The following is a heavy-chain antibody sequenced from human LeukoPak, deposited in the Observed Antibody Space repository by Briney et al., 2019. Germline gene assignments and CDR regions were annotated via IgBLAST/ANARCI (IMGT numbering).Heavy chain of an antibody. J-gene: IGHJ4*02. CDR1: GFTFSIYW. D-gene: IGHD6-19*01. V-gene: IGHV3-7*01. CDR3: ARQKQWLAVYYFDY. Sequence: GRSLRLSCAAPGFTFSIYWMSWVCQAPGKGLEWVANIKQDGSEKYYVDFVKGRFTISRDNAKNSLYLQMNSLRAEDTAVYYCARQKQWLAVYYFDYWGQGTLVTVCS. CDR2: IKQDGSEK.